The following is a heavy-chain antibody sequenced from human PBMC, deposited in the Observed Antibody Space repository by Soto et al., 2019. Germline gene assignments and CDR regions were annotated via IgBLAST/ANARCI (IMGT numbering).Heavy chain of an antibody. CDR2: IYYSGST. Sequence: QVQLQESGPGLVKPSETLSLTCTVSGGSISSYYWSWIRQPPGKGLEWIGYIYYSGSTNYNPSLKSRVTISVETSKNQFSLKLSSVNAADTAVYYCARATGYDFWSGYRESSYGMDVWGQGTTVTVSS. D-gene: IGHD3-3*01. V-gene: IGHV4-59*01. J-gene: IGHJ6*02. CDR1: GGSISSYY. CDR3: ARATGYDFWSGYRESSYGMDV.